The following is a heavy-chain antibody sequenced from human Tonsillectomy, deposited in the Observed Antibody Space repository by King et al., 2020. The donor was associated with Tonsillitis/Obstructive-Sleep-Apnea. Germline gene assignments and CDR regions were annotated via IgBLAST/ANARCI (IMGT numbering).Heavy chain of an antibody. V-gene: IGHV5-51*01. D-gene: IGHD4-17*01. Sequence: EVQLVQSGAEVKKPGESLKISCKGSGYSFTSYWIGWVRQMPGKGLEWMGIIYPGDSDTRYSPSFQGQVTISADKSISTAYLQWSSLKASDTAMYYCARHPRSGYDYGDYLGSEYWGQGTLVTVSS. CDR1: GYSFTSYW. CDR3: ARHPRSGYDYGDYLGSEY. CDR2: IYPGDSDT. J-gene: IGHJ4*02.